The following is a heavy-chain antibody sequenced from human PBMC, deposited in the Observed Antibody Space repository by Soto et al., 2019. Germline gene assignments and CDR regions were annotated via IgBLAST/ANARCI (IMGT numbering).Heavy chain of an antibody. J-gene: IGHJ6*03. CDR3: ASGARFPQGTMDV. CDR2: INPSGGST. Sequence: QVQLVQSGAEVKKPGASVKVSCKASGYTFTSYYMHWVRQAPGQGLEWMGIINPSGGSTSYAQKFQGRVTMTRDTSTSTVYMELSSLRSEDTAVCYCASGARFPQGTMDVWGKGTTVTVSS. CDR1: GYTFTSYY. V-gene: IGHV1-46*03. D-gene: IGHD3-3*01.